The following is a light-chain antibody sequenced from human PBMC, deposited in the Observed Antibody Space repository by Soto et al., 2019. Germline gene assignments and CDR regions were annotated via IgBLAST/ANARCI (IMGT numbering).Light chain of an antibody. J-gene: IGKJ2*01. CDR2: RAS. V-gene: IGKV1-39*01. CDR1: RNISSD. Sequence: IQMTQSPSSLSASVGDRVTLRCRASRNISSDLNWYQQKPGKAPKLLIYRASTLQNGVPSRFSGAGSATDFTLTISSRQPEDFATYSCQQSYSTLPYTFGQGTKVEIK. CDR3: QQSYSTLPYT.